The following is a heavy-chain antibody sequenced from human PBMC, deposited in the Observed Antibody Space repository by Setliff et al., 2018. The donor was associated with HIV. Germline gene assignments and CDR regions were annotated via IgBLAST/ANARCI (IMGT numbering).Heavy chain of an antibody. CDR3: ARDDPPREDSSSPVLFYSGMDV. D-gene: IGHD6-6*01. V-gene: IGHV3-74*01. Sequence: GGSLRLSCAGSGFTFRDYWMHWVRQAPGKGLVWVSQIDDDGRTTYADSVKGRFTISRDNAKNSLYLQINSLRAEDTAVYYCARDDPPREDSSSPVLFYSGMDVWGQGTPVTVSS. J-gene: IGHJ6*02. CDR2: IDDDGRT. CDR1: GFTFRDYW.